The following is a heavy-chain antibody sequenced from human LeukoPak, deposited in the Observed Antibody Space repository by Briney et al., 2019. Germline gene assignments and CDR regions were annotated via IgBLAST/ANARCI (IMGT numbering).Heavy chain of an antibody. CDR1: GYTFTGYY. D-gene: IGHD3-10*01. Sequence: ASVKLSCKASGYTFTGYYMHWVRQAPGQGLEWMGWINPNSGATNYAQKFQGRVTISVDTSKNQFSLKLSSVTAADTAVYYCARPLFPGAAYGMDVWGQGTTVTVSS. CDR3: ARPLFPGAAYGMDV. CDR2: INPNSGAT. V-gene: IGHV1-2*02. J-gene: IGHJ6*02.